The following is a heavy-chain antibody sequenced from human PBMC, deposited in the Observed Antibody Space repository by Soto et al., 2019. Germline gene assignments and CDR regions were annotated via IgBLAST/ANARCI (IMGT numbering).Heavy chain of an antibody. D-gene: IGHD2-8*01. CDR2: IFSSGST. CDR1: GYSICSGGYS. CDR3: ARCVHCSNGGRFDP. J-gene: IGHJ5*02. V-gene: IGHV4-30-2*06. Sequence: SETPSITCTVCGYSICSGGYSGSWIQQFPGKGLECIGYIFSSGSTYYNPSLQSRVAISVDTSQNHLSLTLTSVTAADTAVYYCARCVHCSNGGRFDPWGLGALVTVSS.